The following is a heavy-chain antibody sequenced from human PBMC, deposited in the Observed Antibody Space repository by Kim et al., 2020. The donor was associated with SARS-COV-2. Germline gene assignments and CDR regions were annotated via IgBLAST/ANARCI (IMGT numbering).Heavy chain of an antibody. J-gene: IGHJ4*01. V-gene: IGHV3-30*18. CDR3: AKRHQLDQGGVDIDY. CDR2: ISYDGSDD. Sequence: GGSLRLSCRASGIAFTTYAMHWVRQAPGKGLEWLAYISYDGSDDYYADSIKGRFTVSRDNSKNTVFLQLNSLRLEDTALYYCAKRHQLDQGGVDIDYWG. D-gene: IGHD3-16*01. CDR1: GIAFTTYA.